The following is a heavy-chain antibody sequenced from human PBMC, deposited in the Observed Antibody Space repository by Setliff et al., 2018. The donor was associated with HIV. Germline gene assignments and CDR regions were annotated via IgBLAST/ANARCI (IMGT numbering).Heavy chain of an antibody. V-gene: IGHV4-61*08. Sequence: SETLSLTCNVSAASVGTGAYYRSWIRQSPGKGLEWLGYLYYSGSIDYNPSLKTRVSISIDMSKNQFSLKMSSVTAADTAVYFRARGLRTSLVFFDSWGQGILVTVSS. D-gene: IGHD2-8*01. CDR2: LYYSGSI. J-gene: IGHJ4*02. CDR1: AASVGTGAYY. CDR3: ARGLRTSLVFFDS.